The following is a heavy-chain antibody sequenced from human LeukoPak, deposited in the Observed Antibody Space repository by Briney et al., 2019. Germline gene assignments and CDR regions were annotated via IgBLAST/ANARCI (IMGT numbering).Heavy chain of an antibody. J-gene: IGHJ4*02. Sequence: GGSRRLSCAASGFTFSTYGMLWVRQAPGKGLEWVSVVSYGGNEKYYADSVKGRFTISRDNFKNTLYLQMNSLRTKDTAVYYCAKVAEMATTTGYFDYWGQGTLVTVSS. CDR1: GFTFSTYG. V-gene: IGHV3-30*18. D-gene: IGHD5-24*01. CDR3: AKVAEMATTTGYFDY. CDR2: VSYGGNEK.